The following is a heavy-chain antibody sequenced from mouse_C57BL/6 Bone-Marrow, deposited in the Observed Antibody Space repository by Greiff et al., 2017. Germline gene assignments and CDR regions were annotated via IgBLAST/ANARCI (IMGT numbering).Heavy chain of an antibody. V-gene: IGHV1-80*01. CDR1: GYAFSSYW. CDR3: ARGGVYYGSRHWYFDV. Sequence: QVQLQQSGAELVKPGASVKISCKASGYAFSSYWMNWVKQRPGKGLEWIGQIYPGDGDTNYNGKFKGKATLTADKSPSTAYMPLSSLTSEDSAVYFCARGGVYYGSRHWYFDVWGTGTTVTVSS. CDR2: IYPGDGDT. D-gene: IGHD1-1*01. J-gene: IGHJ1*03.